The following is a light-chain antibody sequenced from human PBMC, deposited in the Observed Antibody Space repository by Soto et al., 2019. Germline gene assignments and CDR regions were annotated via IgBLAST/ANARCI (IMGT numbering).Light chain of an antibody. CDR2: GAS. J-gene: IGKJ2*01. Sequence: EIVMTQSPATLSVSPGDRATLSCRASQSVSSNLAWYQQKPGQAPRLLIYGASTRATGIPARFSGSGSGTEFTLTISSLQSEDFAVYYCQQYNNWPPEYIFGQGTKLEIK. V-gene: IGKV3-15*01. CDR1: QSVSSN. CDR3: QQYNNWPPEYI.